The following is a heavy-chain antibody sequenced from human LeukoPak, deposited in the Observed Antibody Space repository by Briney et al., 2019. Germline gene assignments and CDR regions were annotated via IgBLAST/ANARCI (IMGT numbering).Heavy chain of an antibody. V-gene: IGHV3-21*01. CDR1: GFTFSSYS. D-gene: IGHD6-19*01. Sequence: GGSLRLSCAASGFTFSSYSMNWVRQAPGKGLEWVSSISSSSSYIYYADSVKGRFTISRDNAKNSLYLQMNSLRAEDTAVYYCARGIRGSGWFPPFDYWGQGTLVTVSS. CDR2: ISSSSSYI. CDR3: ARGIRGSGWFPPFDY. J-gene: IGHJ4*02.